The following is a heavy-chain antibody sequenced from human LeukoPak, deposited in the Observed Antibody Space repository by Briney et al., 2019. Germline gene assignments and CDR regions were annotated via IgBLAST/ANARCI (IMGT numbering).Heavy chain of an antibody. CDR1: GFTFSSYW. D-gene: IGHD2-2*01. J-gene: IGHJ4*02. CDR2: IKQDGSEK. Sequence: GGSLRLSCAASGFTFSSYWMSWVRQAPGKGLEWVANIKQDGSEKYYVDSVKGRFTISRDNAKNSLYLQMNSLRAEDTAVYYCARDPLRYCSSTSRYSYYFDYWGQGTLVIVSS. CDR3: ARDPLRYCSSTSRYSYYFDY. V-gene: IGHV3-7*01.